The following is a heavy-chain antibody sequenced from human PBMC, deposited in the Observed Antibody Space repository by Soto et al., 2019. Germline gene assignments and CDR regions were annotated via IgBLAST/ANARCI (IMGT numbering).Heavy chain of an antibody. CDR3: AKDPGYYGSGSYMGY. J-gene: IGHJ4*02. CDR2: ISGGGGSA. V-gene: IGHV3-23*01. CDR1: GFTFSSYA. Sequence: LRLSCAVSGFTFSSYAMSWVRQAPGKGLEWVSAISGGGGSAYYADSVKGRFTISRDNSKNTLYLQMNSLGAEDTAVYYCAKDPGYYGSGSYMGYWGQGTLVTVSS. D-gene: IGHD3-10*01.